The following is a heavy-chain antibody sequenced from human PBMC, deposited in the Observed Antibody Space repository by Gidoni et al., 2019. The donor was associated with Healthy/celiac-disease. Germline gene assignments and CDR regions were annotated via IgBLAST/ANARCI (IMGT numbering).Heavy chain of an antibody. CDR3: ARSISSSWYDAFDI. V-gene: IGHV3-48*03. D-gene: IGHD6-13*01. CDR2: ISSSGSTI. CDR1: GFTFSSYE. Sequence: EVQLVASGGGLVQPGWSLRLSCAASGFTFSSYEMNWVRQAPGKGLEWVSYISSSGSTIYYADSVKGRFTISRDNAKNSLYLQMNSLRAEDTAVYYCARSISSSWYDAFDIWGQGTMVTVSS. J-gene: IGHJ3*02.